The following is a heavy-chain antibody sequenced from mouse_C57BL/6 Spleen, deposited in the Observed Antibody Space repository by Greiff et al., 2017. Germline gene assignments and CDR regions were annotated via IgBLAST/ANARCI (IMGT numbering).Heavy chain of an antibody. J-gene: IGHJ2*01. CDR2: ISSGGSYT. Sequence: EVQVVESGGDLVKPGGSLKLSCAASGFTFSSYGMSWVRQTPDKRLEWVATISSGGSYTYYPDSVKGRFTISRDNAKNTLYLQMSSLKSEDTAMYYCARHPSYDDDDYWGQGTTLTVSS. CDR3: ARHPSYDDDDY. CDR1: GFTFSSYG. V-gene: IGHV5-6*01. D-gene: IGHD2-4*01.